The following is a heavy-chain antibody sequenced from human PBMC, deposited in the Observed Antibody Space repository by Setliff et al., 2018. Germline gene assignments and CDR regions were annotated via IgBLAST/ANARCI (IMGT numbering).Heavy chain of an antibody. V-gene: IGHV1-3*01. CDR2: ISPGNGNT. CDR3: ARIGFGYYSTSGAWYFDN. D-gene: IGHD2-8*01. J-gene: IGHJ4*02. Sequence: ASVKVSCKASGYSFTSCTIHWARQAPGQGLEWMGWISPGNGNTAYSQKIQDRVTITRDTSASTAYMELSSLRSEDTAVYYCARIGFGYYSTSGAWYFDNWGQGTLVTVSS. CDR1: GYSFTSCT.